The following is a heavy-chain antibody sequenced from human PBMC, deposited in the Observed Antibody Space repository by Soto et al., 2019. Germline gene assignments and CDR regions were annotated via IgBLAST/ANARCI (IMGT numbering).Heavy chain of an antibody. CDR2: INQSGST. Sequence: SETLYLTCAVYGGSFSGYYWSWIRQPPGKGLEWIGEINQSGSTNYNPSLKGRFTVSRDNSKNTLYLQMNSLRAEDTAVYYCAKSMYNWNDGFFDYWGQGTLVTVSS. CDR3: AKSMYNWNDGFFDY. CDR1: GGSFSGYY. V-gene: IGHV4-34*01. D-gene: IGHD1-1*01. J-gene: IGHJ4*02.